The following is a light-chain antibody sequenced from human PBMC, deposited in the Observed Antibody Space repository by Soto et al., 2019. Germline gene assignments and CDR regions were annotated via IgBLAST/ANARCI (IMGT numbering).Light chain of an antibody. V-gene: IGLV4-69*01. CDR2: LNSDGRH. J-gene: IGLJ2*01. CDR3: QTWGTGTVV. CDR1: SGHSTYA. Sequence: QLVLTQSPSASASLGASVKLTCTLDSGHSTYAIAWHQQQSEKGPRFLMKLNSDGRHSKGDGIPDRFSGSSSGAERFLTISSLQSEDEADYYCQTWGTGTVVFGGGTKVTVL.